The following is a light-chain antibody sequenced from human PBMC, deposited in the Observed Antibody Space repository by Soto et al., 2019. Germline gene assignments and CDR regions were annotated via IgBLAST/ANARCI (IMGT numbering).Light chain of an antibody. CDR3: QEFHSSSRT. CDR2: SAS. J-gene: IGKJ1*01. V-gene: IGKV1-5*03. Sequence: DIRMTQSPSTLSASLGDRVTISCRASRNIESWLAWYQQRPGGIPPLLIYSASNLQSGVPSRFSGSGSGTDFTLTINGLQPEDFETYYCQEFHSSSRTFGQGTRVDMK. CDR1: RNIESW.